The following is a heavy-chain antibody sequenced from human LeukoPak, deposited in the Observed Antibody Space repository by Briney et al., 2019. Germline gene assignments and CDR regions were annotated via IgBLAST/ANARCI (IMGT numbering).Heavy chain of an antibody. CDR3: ARDKNWDLEY. Sequence: ASVKVSCKTSGYTFTSYGISWMRQAPGRGLEWMGRISTYNGNTNYAQNLQGRVTMTTDTSTSTAYMELRSLRSDDTAVYYCARDKNWDLEYWGQGTLVTVSS. CDR2: ISTYNGNT. J-gene: IGHJ4*02. CDR1: GYTFTSYG. D-gene: IGHD7-27*01. V-gene: IGHV1-18*01.